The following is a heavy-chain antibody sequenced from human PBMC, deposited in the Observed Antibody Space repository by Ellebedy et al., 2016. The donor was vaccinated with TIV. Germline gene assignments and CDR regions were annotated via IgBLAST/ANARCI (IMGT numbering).Heavy chain of an antibody. CDR3: ASFLIVVVTATTFDY. V-gene: IGHV4-39*01. CDR1: GDSISSSSHY. Sequence: MPGGSLRLSCTVSGDSISSSSHYWGWIRQPPGKGLEWIGSIFYSGSTFYNPSLKSRVTISVDTSKNQFSLKLSSVTAADTAVYYCASFLIVVVTATTFDYWGQGTLVTVSS. D-gene: IGHD2-21*02. J-gene: IGHJ4*02. CDR2: IFYSGST.